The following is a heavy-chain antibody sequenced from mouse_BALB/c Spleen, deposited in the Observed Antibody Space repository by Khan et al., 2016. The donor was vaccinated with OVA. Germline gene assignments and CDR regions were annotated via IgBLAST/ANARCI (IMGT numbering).Heavy chain of an antibody. Sequence: QVQLQQSGAELARPGASVKLSCKASGYTFPDYSIHWVKLRTGPGLEWIGEISPGSGDTYYNERFKGKATLTADKSSSTAYMQLSSLTSEASAVYFCARRNYFGYTFAYWRQGTLVTVSA. D-gene: IGHD1-2*01. V-gene: IGHV1-77*01. CDR3: ARRNYFGYTFAY. CDR1: GYTFPDYS. CDR2: ISPGSGDT. J-gene: IGHJ3*01.